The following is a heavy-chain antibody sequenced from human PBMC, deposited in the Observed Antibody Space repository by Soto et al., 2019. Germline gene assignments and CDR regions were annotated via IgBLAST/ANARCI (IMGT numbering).Heavy chain of an antibody. CDR3: ARGNLYGSGSYYYYGMDV. V-gene: IGHV3-53*01. Sequence: GGSLRLSCAASGFTVSSNYMSWVRQAPGKGLELVSVIYSGGSTYYADSVKGRFTISRDNSKNTLYLQMNSLRAEDTAVYYCARGNLYGSGSYYYYGMDVWGQGTTVTVSS. CDR2: IYSGGST. J-gene: IGHJ6*02. D-gene: IGHD3-10*01. CDR1: GFTVSSNY.